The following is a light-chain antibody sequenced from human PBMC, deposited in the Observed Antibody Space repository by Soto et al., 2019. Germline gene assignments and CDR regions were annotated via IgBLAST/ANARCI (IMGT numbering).Light chain of an antibody. CDR3: KQRSNWPPV. J-gene: IGKJ4*01. V-gene: IGKV3-11*01. CDR1: QSVSTY. CDR2: DAS. Sequence: EIVLTQSPATLSLSPGERATLSCRASQSVSTYLAWYQQKPGQAPRLLIYDASNRATGTQARFSGSGSGTDFTLTISRLEPEDFAVYYCKQRSNWPPVFGGGTKVDI.